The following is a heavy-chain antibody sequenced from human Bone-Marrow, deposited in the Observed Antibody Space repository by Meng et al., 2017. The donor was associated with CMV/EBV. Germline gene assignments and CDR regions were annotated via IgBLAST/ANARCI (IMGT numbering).Heavy chain of an antibody. CDR2: MNWNGGST. Sequence: GESLKISCAASGFTFDDYGMSWVRQTPGKGLEWVSGMNWNGGSTGYADSVKGRFTISRDNAKNSLYLQMNSLRVEDTALYYCAREGDYNGYYYGMDVWGQGTTVTGSS. V-gene: IGHV3-20*04. J-gene: IGHJ6*02. D-gene: IGHD4-11*01. CDR3: AREGDYNGYYYGMDV. CDR1: GFTFDDYG.